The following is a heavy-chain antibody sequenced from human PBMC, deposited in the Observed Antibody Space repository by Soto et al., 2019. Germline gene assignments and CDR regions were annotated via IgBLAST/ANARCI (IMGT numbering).Heavy chain of an antibody. Sequence: GGSLRLSCTGSGFTLSTYWMTWVRQAPGKGLAWVANIKQDGSEQYYVDSVRGRFTISRDNAKNSLYLQMNSLRAEDTAVYYCAREWSPPLAVFDYWGQGALVTVSS. CDR1: GFTLSTYW. J-gene: IGHJ4*02. D-gene: IGHD1-26*01. V-gene: IGHV3-7*03. CDR2: IKQDGSEQ. CDR3: AREWSPPLAVFDY.